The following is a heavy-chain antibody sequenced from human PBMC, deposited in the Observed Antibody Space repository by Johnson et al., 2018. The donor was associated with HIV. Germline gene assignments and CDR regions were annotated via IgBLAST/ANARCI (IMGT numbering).Heavy chain of an antibody. Sequence: VQLVESGGGLVQPGGSLRLSCAASGFSFSSYAMNWVRQAPGKGLEWVSAISGSGDSTYYADSVKGRFTISRDNSKNTLYLQMNSLRAEDTAVCYCARQTLRAFDIWGQGTMVTVSS. CDR2: ISGSGDST. V-gene: IGHV3-23*04. J-gene: IGHJ3*02. CDR3: ARQTLRAFDI. CDR1: GFSFSSYA.